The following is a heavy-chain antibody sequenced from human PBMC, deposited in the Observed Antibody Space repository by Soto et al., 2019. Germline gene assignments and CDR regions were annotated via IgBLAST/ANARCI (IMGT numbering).Heavy chain of an antibody. D-gene: IGHD3-10*01. J-gene: IGHJ6*02. CDR2: IYYSGST. CDR1: GASISSYY. CDR3: ARLSGDYYGSDV. Sequence: PSETLSLTCTVSGASISSYYWNWIRQPPGKGLEWIGDIYYSGSTNYSPSLKSRVTISVDTSKNQFSLKLSSVTAADSAVYYCARLSGDYYGSDVWGQGTTVTVSS. V-gene: IGHV4-59*01.